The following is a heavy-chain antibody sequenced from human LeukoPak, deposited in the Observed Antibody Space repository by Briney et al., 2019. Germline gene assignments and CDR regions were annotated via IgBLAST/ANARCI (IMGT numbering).Heavy chain of an antibody. D-gene: IGHD6-19*01. CDR1: GFTFSDYY. CDR2: ISSSGSTI. J-gene: IGHJ5*02. Sequence: SGGSLRLSCAASGFTFSDYYMSWIRQAPGKGLEWVSYISSSGSTIYYADSVKGRFTISRDNAKNSLYLQMNSLRAEDTAVYYCAREEAVAEWAENWFDPWGQGTLATVSS. V-gene: IGHV3-11*01. CDR3: AREEAVAEWAENWFDP.